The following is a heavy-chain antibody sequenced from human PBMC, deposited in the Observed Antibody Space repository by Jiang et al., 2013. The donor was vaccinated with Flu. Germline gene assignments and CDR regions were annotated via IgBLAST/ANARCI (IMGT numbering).Heavy chain of an antibody. CDR1: GYTFTSYD. CDR3: ARGYCSSSSCYIRYYYGMDV. Sequence: SGYTFTSYDINWVRQATGQGLEWMGWMNPNSGNTGYAQKFQGRVTMTRNTSISTAYMELSSLRSEDTAVYYCARGYCSSSSCYIRYYYGMDVWGQGTTVTVSS. V-gene: IGHV1-8*01. J-gene: IGHJ6*02. D-gene: IGHD2-2*02. CDR2: MNPNSGNT.